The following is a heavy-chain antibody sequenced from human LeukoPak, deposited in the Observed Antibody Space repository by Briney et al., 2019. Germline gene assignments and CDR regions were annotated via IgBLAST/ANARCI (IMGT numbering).Heavy chain of an antibody. Sequence: SETLSLTCTVSGGSISSSSYYWGWIRQPPGKGLEWIGSIYYSGSTYYNPSLKSRVTISVDTSKNQFSLKLSSVTAADTAVYYCAREGQYAGYSSSWYRQDAFDIWGQGTMVTVSS. J-gene: IGHJ3*02. D-gene: IGHD6-13*01. CDR3: AREGQYAGYSSSWYRQDAFDI. CDR1: GGSISSSSYY. V-gene: IGHV4-39*07. CDR2: IYYSGST.